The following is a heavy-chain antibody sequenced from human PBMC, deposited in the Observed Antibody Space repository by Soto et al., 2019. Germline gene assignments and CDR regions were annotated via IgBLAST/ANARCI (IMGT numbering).Heavy chain of an antibody. J-gene: IGHJ4*02. CDR3: AGPYYYDSSGYYHTLDY. V-gene: IGHV1-3*01. Sequence: GASVKVSCKASGYTFTSYAMHWVRQAPGQRLEWMGWINAGNGNTKYSQKFQGRVPITRDTSASTAYMGLSSLRSEDTAVYYCAGPYYYDSSGYYHTLDYWGQGTLVPVSS. CDR2: INAGNGNT. CDR1: GYTFTSYA. D-gene: IGHD3-22*01.